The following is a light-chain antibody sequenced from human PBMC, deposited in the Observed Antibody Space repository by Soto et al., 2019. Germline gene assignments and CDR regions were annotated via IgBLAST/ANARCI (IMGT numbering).Light chain of an antibody. J-gene: IGKJ1*01. V-gene: IGKV1-5*01. Sequence: DIQMTQSPSTLSAYEGDRVTITCRASQSISSWLAWYQQKPGKAPKLLIYDASSLESGVPSRFSGSGSGTEFTLTISSLQPDDFATYYCQQYNRFGTFGQGTKVDIK. CDR1: QSISSW. CDR2: DAS. CDR3: QQYNRFGT.